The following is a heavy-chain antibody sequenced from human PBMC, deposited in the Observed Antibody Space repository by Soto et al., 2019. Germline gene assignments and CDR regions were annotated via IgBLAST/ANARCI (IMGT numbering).Heavy chain of an antibody. CDR1: GVSMRNSY. V-gene: IGHV4-4*07. J-gene: IGHJ5*02. Sequence: QVQLEESGPGLVKPSETLSLICSVSGVSMRNSYWTWIRQSAGKGLEWIGRINTSGNTNYNPSLNSRFTMSVDTSKNQVSLKLTSVTAADTAVYYCARGGGVPALGDPWGQGTLVTVSS. CDR2: INTSGNT. D-gene: IGHD3-16*01. CDR3: ARGGGVPALGDP.